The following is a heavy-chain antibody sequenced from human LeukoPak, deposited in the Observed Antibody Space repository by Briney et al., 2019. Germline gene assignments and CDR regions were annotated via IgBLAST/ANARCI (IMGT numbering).Heavy chain of an antibody. Sequence: SQTLSLTCTVSGGSISSSSYYWSWVRQPAGKGLEWIGRIYTSGSTNYNPSLKSRVTISVDTSKNQFSLKLSSVTAADTAVYYCASGGSDAFDIWGQGTMVTVSS. V-gene: IGHV4-61*02. D-gene: IGHD1-14*01. J-gene: IGHJ3*02. CDR1: GGSISSSSYY. CDR3: ASGGSDAFDI. CDR2: IYTSGST.